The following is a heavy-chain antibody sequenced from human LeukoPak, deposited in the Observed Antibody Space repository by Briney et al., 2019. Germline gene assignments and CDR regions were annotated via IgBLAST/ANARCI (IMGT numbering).Heavy chain of an antibody. D-gene: IGHD1-26*01. J-gene: IGHJ3*02. CDR1: GYTFTGYY. V-gene: IGHV1-69*13. CDR2: IIPIFGTA. Sequence: SVKVSCKASGYTFTGYYMHWVRQAPGQGLEWMGWIIPIFGTANYAQKFQGRVTITADESTSTAYMELSSLRSEDTAVYYCASAPPGSYYSAFDIWGQGTMVTVSS. CDR3: ASAPPGSYYSAFDI.